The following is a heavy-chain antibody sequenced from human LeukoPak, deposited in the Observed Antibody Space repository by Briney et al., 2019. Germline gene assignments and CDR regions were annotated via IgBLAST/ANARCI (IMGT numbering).Heavy chain of an antibody. CDR2: INPNSGGT. J-gene: IGHJ4*02. CDR1: GYTFTGYY. CDR3: ARAGIRWLQLNYFDY. D-gene: IGHD5-24*01. V-gene: IGHV1-2*02. Sequence: ASVKVSCKASGYTFTGYYMHWVRQAPGQGLEWMGWINPNSGGTNYAQKFQGRVTMTRDTSISTAYMELSRLRSDDTAVYYCARAGIRWLQLNYFDYWGQGTLVTVSS.